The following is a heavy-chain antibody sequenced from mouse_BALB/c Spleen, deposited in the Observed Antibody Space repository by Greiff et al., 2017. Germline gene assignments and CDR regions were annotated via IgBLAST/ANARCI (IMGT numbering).Heavy chain of an antibody. J-gene: IGHJ4*01. V-gene: IGHV3-8*02. CDR3: ARSITTVVATDYAMDY. CDR2: ISYSGST. CDR1: GDSITSGY. Sequence: EVKLMESGPSLVKPSQTLSLTCSVTGDSITSGYWNWIRKFPGNKLEYMGYISYSGSTYYNPSLKSRISITRDTSKNQYYLQLNSVTTEDTATYYCARSITTVVATDYAMDYWGQGTSVTVSS. D-gene: IGHD1-1*01.